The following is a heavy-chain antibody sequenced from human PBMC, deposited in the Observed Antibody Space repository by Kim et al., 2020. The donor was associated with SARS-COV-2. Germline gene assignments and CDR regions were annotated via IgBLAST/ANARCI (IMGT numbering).Heavy chain of an antibody. J-gene: IGHJ3*01. CDR1: GYTFINYY. V-gene: IGHV1-46*01. CDR3: ARSRRDRLPDETFEF. CDR2: INPSDGST. Sequence: ASVKVSCKASGYTFINYYMTWVRQAPGQGLEWMGTINPSDGSTDYAQKYQCRVILTSDTATNTVYMDLSRLKSEDRAIYYCARSRRDRLPDETFEFWGPG. D-gene: IGHD2-21*02.